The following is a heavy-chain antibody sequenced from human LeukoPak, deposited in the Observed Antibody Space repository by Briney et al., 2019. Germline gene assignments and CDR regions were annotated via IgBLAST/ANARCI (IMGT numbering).Heavy chain of an antibody. CDR3: ARGYSYGYYFDY. CDR2: IKQDGSEK. D-gene: IGHD5-18*01. CDR1: GFTFSRYW. Sequence: SGGSLRLSCAASGFTFSRYWMSWVRQAPGKGLEWVANIKQDGSEKYYVDSVKGRFTISRDNAKNSLYLQMNSLRAEDTAVYYCARGYSYGYYFDYWGQGTLVTVSS. V-gene: IGHV3-7*04. J-gene: IGHJ4*02.